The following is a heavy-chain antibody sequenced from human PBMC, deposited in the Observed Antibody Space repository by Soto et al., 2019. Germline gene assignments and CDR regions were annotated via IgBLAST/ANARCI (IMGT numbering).Heavy chain of an antibody. CDR1: GGTLTTST. CDR2: IIPILGKE. J-gene: IGHJ4*02. D-gene: IGHD5-18*01. Sequence: LVQSGAEVKQPGSSVKVSCKASGGTLTTSTLTWVRQAPAQGLEWMGGIIPILGKESYAQKLQGRVTITADESTSTAYMELTSLKSEDTAVYHCASANRGYSYGFDSWGQGTLVTVSS. V-gene: IGHV1-69*16. CDR3: ASANRGYSYGFDS.